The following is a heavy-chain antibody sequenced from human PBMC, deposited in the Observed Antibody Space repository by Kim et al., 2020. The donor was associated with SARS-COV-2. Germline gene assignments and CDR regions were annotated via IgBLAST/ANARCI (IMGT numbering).Heavy chain of an antibody. V-gene: IGHV1-46*01. CDR1: GYSFTSYN. CDR3: AGALPRRSKNRYYFDY. D-gene: IGHD2-2*01. CDR2: INPSGGST. Sequence: ASVKVSCTASGYSFTSYNMHWVRQAPGQGLEWMGIINPSGGSTNYAQKFQGRVTITRDTSTSTAYMELSSLRSEDTAVYYCAGALPRRSKNRYYFDYWGQ. J-gene: IGHJ4*02.